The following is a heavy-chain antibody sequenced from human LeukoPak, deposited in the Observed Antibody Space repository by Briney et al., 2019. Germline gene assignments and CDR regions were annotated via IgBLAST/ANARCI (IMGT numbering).Heavy chain of an antibody. CDR2: IWYDGSDK. CDR3: ARVGCTGGSCLAYNYYAMDV. V-gene: IGHV3-33*01. CDR1: GFTFSTYG. J-gene: IGHJ6*02. D-gene: IGHD2-15*01. Sequence: PGRSLRLSCAASGFTFSTYGMNWVRQAPGKGLEWVAIIWYDGSDKYYAESVKGRFTISRDNSKNTMYLQVNSLRAEDTAVYYCARVGCTGGSCLAYNYYAMDVWGQGTTVTVSS.